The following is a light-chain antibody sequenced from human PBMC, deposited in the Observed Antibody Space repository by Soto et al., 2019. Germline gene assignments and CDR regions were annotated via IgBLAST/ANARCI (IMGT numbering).Light chain of an antibody. CDR1: SSNIGSNY. CDR3: AAWDDSLSGRV. V-gene: IGLV1-47*01. CDR2: RNN. J-gene: IGLJ3*02. Sequence: QSVPTQPPSASGTPRQRVTISCSGSSSNIGSNYVYWYQQVPGTAPKLLIYRNNQRPSGVPDRFSGSKSGTSASLAISGLRSEDEADYYCAAWDDSLSGRVFGGGTKLTVL.